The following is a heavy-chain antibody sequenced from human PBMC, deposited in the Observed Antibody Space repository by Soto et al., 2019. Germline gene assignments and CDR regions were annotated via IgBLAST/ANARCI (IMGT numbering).Heavy chain of an antibody. CDR1: GGSISSGGYY. V-gene: IGHV4-31*03. J-gene: IGHJ6*02. CDR2: IYYSGST. CDR3: ARVSGSYYYGMDV. D-gene: IGHD1-26*01. Sequence: PSETLSLTCTVSGGSISSGGYYWSWIRQHPGKGLEWIGYIYYSGSTYYKQSLKSRVTISVDTSKNQFSLKLSSVTAADTAVYYCARVSGSYYYGMDVWGQGTTVTVSS.